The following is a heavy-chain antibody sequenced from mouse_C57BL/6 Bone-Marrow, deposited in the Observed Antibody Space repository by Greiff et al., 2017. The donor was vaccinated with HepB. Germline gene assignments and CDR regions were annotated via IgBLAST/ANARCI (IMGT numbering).Heavy chain of an antibody. CDR2: IYPGSGST. CDR3: ARREANLVVLFAY. D-gene: IGHD1-1*02. CDR1: GYTFTSYW. V-gene: IGHV1-55*01. J-gene: IGHJ3*01. Sequence: QVQLKQSGAELVKPGASVKMSCKASGYTFTSYWITWVKQRPGQGLKWIGDIYPGSGSTNYNEKFKSKATLTVDTSSSTAYMQLSSLTSEDSAVYYCARREANLVVLFAYWGQGTLVTVSA.